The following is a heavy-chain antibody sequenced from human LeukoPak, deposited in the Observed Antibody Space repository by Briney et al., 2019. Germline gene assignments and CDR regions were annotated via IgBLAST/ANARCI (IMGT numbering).Heavy chain of an antibody. CDR2: FNSDGRGT. Sequence: GGSLRLSCAVSGLTFSDYYMSWTRQAPGKGLVWVSRFNSDGRGTFYADSVKGRFTISRDNAKNTLYLQMNSLRAEDTAIYYCARGRYYLDSWGQGTLVTVSS. D-gene: IGHD4-17*01. CDR1: GLTFSDYY. J-gene: IGHJ4*02. V-gene: IGHV3-74*01. CDR3: ARGRYYLDS.